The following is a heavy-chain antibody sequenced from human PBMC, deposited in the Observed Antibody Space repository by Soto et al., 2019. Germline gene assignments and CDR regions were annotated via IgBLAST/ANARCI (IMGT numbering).Heavy chain of an antibody. CDR1: GFTFSGYS. Sequence: GGSLRLSCAAAGFTFSGYSMSWVRQAPGKGLEWVANIKQDGSEKYYVASVKGRFTISRDNAKNSVYLQMNSLRADDTAVYYCARQRGCDYWGQGTLVTVSS. J-gene: IGHJ4*02. CDR3: ARQRGCDY. V-gene: IGHV3-7*01. CDR2: IKQDGSEK. D-gene: IGHD1-1*01.